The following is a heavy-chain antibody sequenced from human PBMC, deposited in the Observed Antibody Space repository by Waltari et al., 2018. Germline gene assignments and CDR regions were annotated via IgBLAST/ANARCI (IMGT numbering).Heavy chain of an antibody. CDR2: IYYSGST. D-gene: IGHD3-10*01. V-gene: IGHV4-39*07. CDR3: AREFYGSGSYLGY. J-gene: IGHJ4*02. CDR1: GGSISSSSYY. Sequence: QLQLQESGPGLVKPSETLSLTCTVSGGSISSSSYYWGWIRQPPGKGLEWIGGIYYSGSTYYNPSLTSRVTISVDTSKNQFSRKLRSVTAADTAVYYCAREFYGSGSYLGYWGQGTLVTVSS.